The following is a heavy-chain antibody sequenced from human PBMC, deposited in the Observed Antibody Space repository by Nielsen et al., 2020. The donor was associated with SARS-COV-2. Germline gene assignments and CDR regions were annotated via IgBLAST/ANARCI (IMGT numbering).Heavy chain of an antibody. CDR2: IYPGDSDT. V-gene: IGHV5-51*01. Sequence: GESLKISCQGSGYSFTTYWLGWVRQMPGKGLEWMGIIYPGDSDTRYSQSFQGQVTISADKSISTAYLQWSSLKASDTAMYYCARQALGRDGYINPDYWGQGTLVTVSS. J-gene: IGHJ4*02. CDR1: GYSFTTYW. CDR3: ARQALGRDGYINPDY. D-gene: IGHD5-24*01.